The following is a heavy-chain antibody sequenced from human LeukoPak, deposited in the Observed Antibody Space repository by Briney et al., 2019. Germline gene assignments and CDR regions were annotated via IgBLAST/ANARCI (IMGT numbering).Heavy chain of an antibody. Sequence: ASETLSLTCTVSGGSISSSSYYWGWIRQPPGKGLEWIGSIYYSGSTYYNPSLKSRVTISVDTSKDQFSLKLSSVTAADTAVYYCARHGRKTYYDILTGYRDRPRAFDYWGQGTLVTVSS. V-gene: IGHV4-39*01. CDR2: IYYSGST. J-gene: IGHJ4*02. CDR3: ARHGRKTYYDILTGYRDRPRAFDY. CDR1: GGSISSSSYY. D-gene: IGHD3-9*01.